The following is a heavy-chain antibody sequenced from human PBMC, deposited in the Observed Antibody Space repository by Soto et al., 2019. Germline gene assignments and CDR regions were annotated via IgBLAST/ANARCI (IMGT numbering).Heavy chain of an antibody. CDR1: GFIFSTYG. CDR3: ARAVGPFDY. Sequence: QVQLVESGGGVVQPGRSLRLSCAASGFIFSTYGMHWVRQAPGKGLEWMGVIWHAGSNKYYAESGKGRFTIPRDNYKNMLYLQMNSLRAEDTAVYYCARAVGPFDYWGQGTLVTVSS. CDR2: IWHAGSNK. V-gene: IGHV3-33*01. D-gene: IGHD1-26*01. J-gene: IGHJ4*02.